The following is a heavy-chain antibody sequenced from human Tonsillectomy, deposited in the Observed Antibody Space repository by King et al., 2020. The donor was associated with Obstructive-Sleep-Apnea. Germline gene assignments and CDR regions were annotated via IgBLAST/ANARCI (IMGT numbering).Heavy chain of an antibody. V-gene: IGHV4-59*01. Sequence: VQLQESGPGLVKPSETLSLTCTVSGGSISSYYWSWIRQPPGEGLEWIGDIYYSESTNYNPSLKIRVTISVDTSKNQFSLKLSSVTAPATAVYSGAREPPPGAATGWFDPWGQGTLVTVSS. D-gene: IGHD2-15*01. CDR3: AREPPPGAATGWFDP. CDR2: IYYSEST. CDR1: GGSISSYY. J-gene: IGHJ5*02.